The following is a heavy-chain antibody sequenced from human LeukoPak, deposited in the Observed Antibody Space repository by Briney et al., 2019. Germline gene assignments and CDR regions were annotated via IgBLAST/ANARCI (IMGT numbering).Heavy chain of an antibody. CDR2: ISVYNGDT. D-gene: IGHD2-2*02. V-gene: IGHV1-18*01. J-gene: IGHJ5*02. CDR1: GYPFTSYY. CDR3: ARDGLSYTNPNDWFDP. Sequence: ASVKVSCKASGYPFTSYYINWVRQAPGQGLEWMGWISVYNGDTNYAQNFQGRVTMTTDTSTDIAYMELRSLRYDDTAVYYCARDGLSYTNPNDWFDPWGQGTLVTVSS.